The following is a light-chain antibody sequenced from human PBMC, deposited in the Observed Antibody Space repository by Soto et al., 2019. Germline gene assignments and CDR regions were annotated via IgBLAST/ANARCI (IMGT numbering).Light chain of an antibody. CDR1: SGSVASNF. CDR3: QSYDRSSLYV. Sequence: NFMLTQPHSVSESSGKTVTISCTGSSGSVASNFVHWYQRRPGSAPTIVIYGDNQRPSGVPDRFSGSIDSSSNSASLTISGLKTEDEADYFCQSYDRSSLYVFGTGTKVTVL. J-gene: IGLJ1*01. V-gene: IGLV6-57*02. CDR2: GDN.